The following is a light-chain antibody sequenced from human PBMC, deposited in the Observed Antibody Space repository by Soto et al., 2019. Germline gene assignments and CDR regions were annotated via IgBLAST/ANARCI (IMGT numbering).Light chain of an antibody. CDR1: QSISSW. CDR3: KQYNSYSST. J-gene: IGKJ1*01. CDR2: DAS. V-gene: IGKV1-5*01. Sequence: DIQMTQSPSTLSASVGDRVTITCRASQSISSWLAWYQQKPGKAPKLLVYDASSLESGVPSKFSGSGSGTEFTLTFSSLQPDDFATYYCKQYNSYSSTFGQGTKVNIK.